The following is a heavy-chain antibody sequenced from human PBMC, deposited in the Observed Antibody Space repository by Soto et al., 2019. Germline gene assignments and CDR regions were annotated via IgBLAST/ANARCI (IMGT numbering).Heavy chain of an antibody. D-gene: IGHD5-18*01. Sequence: PSETLSLTCAVSGGSISSGGYSWSWIRQPPGKGLEWIGYIYHSGSTYYNPSLKSRVTISVDRSKNQFSLKLSSVTAADTAVYYCAREPPTAMVDYWGQGTLVTVSS. CDR2: IYHSGST. CDR1: GGSISSGGYS. J-gene: IGHJ4*02. CDR3: AREPPTAMVDY. V-gene: IGHV4-30-2*01.